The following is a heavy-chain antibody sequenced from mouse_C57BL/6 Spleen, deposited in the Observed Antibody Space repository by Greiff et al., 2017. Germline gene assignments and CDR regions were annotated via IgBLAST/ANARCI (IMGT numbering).Heavy chain of an antibody. V-gene: IGHV2-3*01. J-gene: IGHJ4*01. CDR2: IWGDGST. CDR1: GFSFTSYG. Sequence: VQLQQSGPGLVAPSQSLSITCTVSGFSFTSYGVSWVRQPPGKGLEWLGVIWGDGSTNYHSAPISRPSISKDNSKNQVFLNLNSLQTDDTATYYCANSPSYDYGDYYAMDYWGQGTSVTVSS. CDR3: ANSPSYDYGDYYAMDY. D-gene: IGHD2-4*01.